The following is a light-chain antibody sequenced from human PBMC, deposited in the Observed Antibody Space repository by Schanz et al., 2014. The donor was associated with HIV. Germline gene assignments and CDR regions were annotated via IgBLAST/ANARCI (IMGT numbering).Light chain of an antibody. CDR3: AAWDDSLSVLL. CDR2: RNN. Sequence: QSVLTQPPSASGIPGQRVTISCSGSSSNIGISYVYWYQQVPGTAPKLLIYRNNQRPSGVPDRFSGSKSGTSASLAISGLRSEDETDYYCAAWDDSLSVLLFGGGTKLTVL. CDR1: SSNIGISY. V-gene: IGLV1-47*01. J-gene: IGLJ3*02.